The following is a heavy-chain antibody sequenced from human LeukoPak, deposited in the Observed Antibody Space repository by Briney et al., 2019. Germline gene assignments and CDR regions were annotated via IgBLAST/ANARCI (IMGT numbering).Heavy chain of an antibody. J-gene: IGHJ5*02. Sequence: ASVKISCKASGYTFTSHWMHWVRQAPGQGLEWMAIIDARSGMTSYAQNFHDRVTLTRDTSTSTVYMEVSSLSSEDTAIYYCARDHSLEDRAWWFDPWGQGTLVIVSS. D-gene: IGHD2-15*01. CDR2: IDARSGMT. CDR1: GYTFTSHW. V-gene: IGHV1-46*01. CDR3: ARDHSLEDRAWWFDP.